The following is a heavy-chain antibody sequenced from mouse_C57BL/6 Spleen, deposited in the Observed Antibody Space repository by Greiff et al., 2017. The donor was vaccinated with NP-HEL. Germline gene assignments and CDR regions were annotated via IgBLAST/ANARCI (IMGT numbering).Heavy chain of an antibody. D-gene: IGHD1-1*01. V-gene: IGHV1-59*01. CDR3: ARGSIYYYGSSYY. CDR2: IDPSDSYT. J-gene: IGHJ2*01. Sequence: QVQLQQPGAELVRPGTSVKLSCKASGYTFTSYWMHWVKQRPGQGLEWIGVIDPSDSYTNYNQKFKGKATLTVDTSSSTAYMQLSSLTSEDSAVYYCARGSIYYYGSSYYWGQGTTLTVSS. CDR1: GYTFTSYW.